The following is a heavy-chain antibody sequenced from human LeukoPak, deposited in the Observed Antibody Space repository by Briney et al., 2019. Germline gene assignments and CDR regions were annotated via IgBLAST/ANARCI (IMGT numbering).Heavy chain of an antibody. D-gene: IGHD3-22*01. V-gene: IGHV1-2*02. CDR2: INPNNGGT. CDR1: GYSFTGCY. J-gene: IGHJ4*02. CDR3: ASGYFDSSGYRTAVVFDY. Sequence: ASVKVSCKASGYSFTGCYMHWVRQAPGQGLEWVGWINPNNGGTNYAQKFQGRVTMTRDTSISTAYMELSGLRSDDTAVYYCASGYFDSSGYRTAVVFDYWGQGTLVTVSS.